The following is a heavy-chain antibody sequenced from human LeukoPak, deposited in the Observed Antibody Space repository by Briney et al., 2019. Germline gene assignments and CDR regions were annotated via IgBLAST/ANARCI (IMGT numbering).Heavy chain of an antibody. J-gene: IGHJ4*02. CDR2: IYYSGST. Sequence: SETLSLTCTVSGGSISSGDYSWSWIRQPPGKGLEWIGYIYYSGSTYYNPSLKSRVTISVDTSKNQFSLKLSSVTAADTAVYYCARVYTGEGFDYWGQGTLVTVSS. D-gene: IGHD5-18*01. CDR3: ARVYTGEGFDY. V-gene: IGHV4-30-4*01. CDR1: GGSISSGDYS.